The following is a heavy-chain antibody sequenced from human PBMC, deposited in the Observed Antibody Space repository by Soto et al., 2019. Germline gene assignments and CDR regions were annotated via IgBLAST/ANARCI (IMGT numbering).Heavy chain of an antibody. J-gene: IGHJ4*02. D-gene: IGHD3-10*01. CDR1: GGTFSSYG. Sequence: QGQLVQSGAEVKKPGSSVKVSCKASGGTFSSYGVSWVRQAPGQGLEWMGGIPPIFGTATYAQKFQGRVTITADKSTGTADMELSSLSSEDTAVYYCARAFGGMDYWGQGTQVTVSS. V-gene: IGHV1-69*06. CDR3: ARAFGGMDY. CDR2: IPPIFGTA.